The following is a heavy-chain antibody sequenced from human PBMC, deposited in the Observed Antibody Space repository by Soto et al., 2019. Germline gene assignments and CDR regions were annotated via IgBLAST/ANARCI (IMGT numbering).Heavy chain of an antibody. J-gene: IGHJ4*02. Sequence: EVQLVESGGGLVQPGGSLRLSCAASGFTFSSFWMSWVRQAPGKGLEWVANIKPDGSDKYYVDSVKVRFTISRDNAKNSLYLQMNSLRGEDTAVYYCARVQSLAVVYWGQGTLVTVSS. D-gene: IGHD6-19*01. CDR1: GFTFSSFW. V-gene: IGHV3-7*01. CDR2: IKPDGSDK. CDR3: ARVQSLAVVY.